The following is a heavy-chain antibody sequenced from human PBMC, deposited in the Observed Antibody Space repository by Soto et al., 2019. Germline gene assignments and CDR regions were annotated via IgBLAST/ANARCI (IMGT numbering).Heavy chain of an antibody. CDR2: ISYDVDHQ. J-gene: IGHJ4*02. V-gene: IGHV3-30*18. CDR1: GFTFSGYC. Sequence: VPLVESGGGVVQPGRSLRLSCGASGFTFSGYCMPWVRQSPGKGLEWVAVISYDVDHQYYRDSMKGRFTISRDNSKNTLYLQMNRLRVEDTAVYYCAKANAAQGYTSIDHWGQGTLVTVSS. D-gene: IGHD3-16*02. CDR3: AKANAAQGYTSIDH.